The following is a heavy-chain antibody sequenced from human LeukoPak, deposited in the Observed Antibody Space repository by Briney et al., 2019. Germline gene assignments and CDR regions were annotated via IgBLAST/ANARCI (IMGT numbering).Heavy chain of an antibody. V-gene: IGHV3-23*01. CDR2: ISGRGGTT. CDR3: ANSASGTHPEY. J-gene: IGHJ4*02. D-gene: IGHD1-1*01. CDR1: GFTFTSFA. Sequence: GGSLRLSCAASGFTFTSFAMRWVRQAPGKGLEWVSAISGRGGTTDYADSVKGRFTISRDNSKNTLYLQMNSLRAEDTAVYYCANSASGTHPEYWGQGTLVTVTS.